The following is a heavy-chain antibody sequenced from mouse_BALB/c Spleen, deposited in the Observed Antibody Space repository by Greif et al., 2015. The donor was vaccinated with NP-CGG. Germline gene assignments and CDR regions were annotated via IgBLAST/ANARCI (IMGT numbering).Heavy chain of an antibody. D-gene: IGHD1-1*01. Sequence: QVQLQQSGAELVEPGASVKLSCKASGYTFTSYWMHWVKQRPGQGLEWIGEINPSNGRTNYNEKFKSKATLTVDKSSSTAYMQLSSLTSEDSAVYYCARKGILRGDAMDYWGQGTSVTVSS. CDR1: GYTFTSYW. CDR2: INPSNGRT. V-gene: IGHV1S81*02. CDR3: ARKGILRGDAMDY. J-gene: IGHJ4*01.